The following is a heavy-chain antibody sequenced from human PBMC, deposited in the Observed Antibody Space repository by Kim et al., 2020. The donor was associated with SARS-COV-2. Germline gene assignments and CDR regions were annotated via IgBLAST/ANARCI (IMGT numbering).Heavy chain of an antibody. CDR2: INPGNGNT. V-gene: IGHV1-3*01. CDR1: GYTFTAYA. J-gene: IGHJ6*02. CDR3: ARGRGGSSLYYSMDV. D-gene: IGHD3-10*01. Sequence: ASVKVSCKASGYTFTAYAMHWVRQAPGQRLEWMGWINPGNGNTKYSQNFQGRVTITRDTSATTAYMELSSLRSEDSAVYYCARGRGGSSLYYSMDVWGQGTTVTVSS.